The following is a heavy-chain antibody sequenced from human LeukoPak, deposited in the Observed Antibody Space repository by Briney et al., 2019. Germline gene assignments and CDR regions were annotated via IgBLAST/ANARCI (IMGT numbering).Heavy chain of an antibody. Sequence: PSETLSLTCTVSGGSISSYYWSWIRQPAGNGLEWIGRIYTSGSTNYNPSLKSRVTMSVDTSKNQFSLKLSSVTSADTAVYYCARDGIAAAGPDYYGMDVWGQGTTVTVSS. CDR3: ARDGIAAAGPDYYGMDV. CDR1: GGSISSYY. J-gene: IGHJ6*02. CDR2: IYTSGST. V-gene: IGHV4-4*07. D-gene: IGHD6-13*01.